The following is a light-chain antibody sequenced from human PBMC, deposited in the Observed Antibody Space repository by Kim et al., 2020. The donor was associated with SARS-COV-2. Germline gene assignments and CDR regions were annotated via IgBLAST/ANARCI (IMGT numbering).Light chain of an antibody. V-gene: IGLV2-14*03. J-gene: IGLJ1*01. CDR3: SSYTGSSTRYV. CDR2: DVN. Sequence: QSINLSCTGTSGDVGAYKSVSWYQQRPGKAPQLVIYDVNSRPSGVSNRFSGSKSGNTASLTISGLQAEDEADYYCSSYTGSSTRYVFGTGTKVTVL. CDR1: SGDVGAYKS.